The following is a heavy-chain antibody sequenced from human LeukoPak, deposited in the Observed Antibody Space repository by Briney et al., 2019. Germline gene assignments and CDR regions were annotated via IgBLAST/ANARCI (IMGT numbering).Heavy chain of an antibody. J-gene: IGHJ4*02. V-gene: IGHV4-4*07. Sequence: PSETLSLTCTVSGGSISSYYWSWIRQPAGKGLEWTGRIYTSGSTNYNPSLKSRVTMSVDTSKNQFSLKLSSVTAADTAVYYCARARILHYDSSGFGYYFDYWGQGTLVTVSS. D-gene: IGHD3-22*01. CDR1: GGSISSYY. CDR3: ARARILHYDSSGFGYYFDY. CDR2: IYTSGST.